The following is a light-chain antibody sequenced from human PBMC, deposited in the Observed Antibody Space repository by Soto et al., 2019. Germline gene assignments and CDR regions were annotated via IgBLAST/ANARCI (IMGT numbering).Light chain of an antibody. CDR3: AAWDDSLNGVV. CDR1: SSNIGGNI. J-gene: IGLJ2*01. V-gene: IGLV1-44*01. Sequence: QSVLTQPPSASGTPGQRVTISCSGSSSNIGGNIVNWYQQLQGTAPKLLIFGNDQRPSWVPDRFSGSKSGTSASLAISGLQSEDEANYYCAAWDDSLNGVVFGGGTKLTVL. CDR2: GND.